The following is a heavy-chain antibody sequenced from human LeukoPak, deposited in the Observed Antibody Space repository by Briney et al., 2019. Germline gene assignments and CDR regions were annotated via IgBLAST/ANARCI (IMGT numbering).Heavy chain of an antibody. D-gene: IGHD3-10*01. Sequence: ASVKVSCKASGGTFSSYAISWVRQAPGQGLEWMGGIIPIFGTANYAQKFQGRVTITADESTSTAYMELSSLRSEDTAVYYCARAPDYYGSGNAFYYFDYWGQGTLVTVSS. CDR1: GGTFSSYA. CDR2: IIPIFGTA. V-gene: IGHV1-69*13. J-gene: IGHJ4*02. CDR3: ARAPDYYGSGNAFYYFDY.